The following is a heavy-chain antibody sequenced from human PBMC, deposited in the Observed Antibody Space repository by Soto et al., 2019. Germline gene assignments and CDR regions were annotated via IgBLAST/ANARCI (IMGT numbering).Heavy chain of an antibody. D-gene: IGHD2-2*01. CDR3: ARAGYCSSTSCYLTPGNWFDP. Sequence: QVQLQESGPGLVKPSGTLSLTCAVSGGSISSSNWWSWVRQPPGKGLEWIGEIYHSGSTNYNPSLKSRVTISVDKPKNQFSLKLSSVTAADTAMYYCARAGYCSSTSCYLTPGNWFDPWGQGTLVTVSS. CDR2: IYHSGST. V-gene: IGHV4-4*02. J-gene: IGHJ5*02. CDR1: GGSISSSNW.